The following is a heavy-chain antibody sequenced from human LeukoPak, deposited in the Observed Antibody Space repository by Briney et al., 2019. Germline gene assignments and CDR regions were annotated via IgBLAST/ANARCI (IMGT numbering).Heavy chain of an antibody. D-gene: IGHD6-19*01. CDR1: GFAFSNYA. Sequence: GGSLRLSCAASGFAFSNYAMSWVRQAPGKGLEWVSSLISSGTTTYYADSVKGRFTISRDNSKNTVHLQMNSLRAEDTAVYYCARGYSSGWYSSGDYWGQGTLVTVSS. CDR2: LISSGTTT. J-gene: IGHJ4*02. CDR3: ARGYSSGWYSSGDY. V-gene: IGHV3-23*01.